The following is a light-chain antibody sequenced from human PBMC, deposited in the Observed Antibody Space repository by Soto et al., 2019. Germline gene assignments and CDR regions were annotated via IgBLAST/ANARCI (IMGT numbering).Light chain of an antibody. V-gene: IGLV2-14*01. Sequence: QSVLTQPASVSESPGQSITISCTGTRRDVGGYNYVSWYQQYPGKSPKLLIYEVTHRPSGVSNRFSGSKSGNTASLTISGLQAEDEADYYCSSYTISNTLPFVFGTGTKV. CDR2: EVT. CDR1: RRDVGGYNY. J-gene: IGLJ1*01. CDR3: SSYTISNTLPFV.